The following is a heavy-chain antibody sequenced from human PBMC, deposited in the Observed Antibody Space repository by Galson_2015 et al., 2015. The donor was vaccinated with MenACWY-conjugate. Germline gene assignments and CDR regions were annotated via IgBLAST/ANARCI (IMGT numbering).Heavy chain of an antibody. J-gene: IGHJ5*02. D-gene: IGHD4-17*01. CDR3: AKDPNGDYVGAFDT. CDR2: ITSSGDTI. CDR1: GFTLSTYA. V-gene: IGHV3-23*01. Sequence: SLRLSCAASGFTLSTYAMTWVRQTSGKGLEWVSSITSSGDTIRYTDSVRGRFTVSRDNSKNTLFLQMSSLRVEDTAIYYCAKDPNGDYVGAFDTWGRGTLVTVSS.